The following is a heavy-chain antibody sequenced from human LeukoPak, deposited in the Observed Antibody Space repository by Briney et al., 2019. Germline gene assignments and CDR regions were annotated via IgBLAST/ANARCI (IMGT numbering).Heavy chain of an antibody. V-gene: IGHV3-13*01. CDR2: IGTAGDT. D-gene: IGHD6-19*01. J-gene: IGHJ4*02. CDR1: GFTFSSYD. CDR3: ARAVAGSGYFDY. Sequence: PAGGSLRLSCAASGFTFSSYDMHWVRQATGKGLEWVSAIGTAGDTYYPGSVKGRFTISRENAKNSLYLQMNSLRAGDTAVYYCARAVAGSGYFDYWGQGTLVTVSS.